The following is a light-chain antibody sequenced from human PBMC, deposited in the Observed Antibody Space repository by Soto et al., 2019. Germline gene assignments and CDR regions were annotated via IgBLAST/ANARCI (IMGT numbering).Light chain of an antibody. CDR3: QQYHSYPLT. CDR1: QSISSW. CDR2: KAS. Sequence: DIPMTQSPSTLSASVGDRVTITCRASQSISSWLAWYQQKPGEAPKYLIYKASSLESGVPSRFSGSGSGTEFTLTISSLQPDDFAIYYCQQYHSYPLTFGGGTKVEIK. V-gene: IGKV1-5*03. J-gene: IGKJ4*01.